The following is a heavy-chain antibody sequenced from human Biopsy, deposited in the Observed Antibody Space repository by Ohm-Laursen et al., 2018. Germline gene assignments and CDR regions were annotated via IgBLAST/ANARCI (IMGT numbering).Heavy chain of an antibody. D-gene: IGHD6-6*01. Sequence: LSLTCAASGFSVSSYDMNWVRQAPGEGLEWISYISETSSHIYDADSVRGRFTVARDIAKNSLYLQLNSLRVEDTAVYYCARDSSRRAREGGMDVWGQGTTVTVSS. CDR2: ISETSSHI. J-gene: IGHJ6*02. V-gene: IGHV3-21*01. CDR1: GFSVSSYD. CDR3: ARDSSRRAREGGMDV.